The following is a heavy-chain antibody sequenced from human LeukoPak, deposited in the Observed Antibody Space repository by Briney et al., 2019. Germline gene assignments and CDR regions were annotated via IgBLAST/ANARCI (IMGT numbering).Heavy chain of an antibody. CDR1: GFTFSSYW. D-gene: IGHD5-24*01. CDR2: IKQDGSEK. Sequence: GGSLRLSCAASGFTFSSYWMSWVRQAPGKGLEWVANIKQDGSEKYYVDSVKGRFTISRDNSKNSLYLQMNSLRAEDTAVYYCARDEGDGYSLFDYWGRGTLVTVSS. J-gene: IGHJ4*02. V-gene: IGHV3-7*01. CDR3: ARDEGDGYSLFDY.